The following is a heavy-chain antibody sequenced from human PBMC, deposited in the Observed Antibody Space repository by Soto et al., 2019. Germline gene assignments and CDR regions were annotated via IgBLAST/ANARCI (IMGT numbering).Heavy chain of an antibody. CDR1: GFTFSSYE. CDR3: ARDTPYYYDSSGYCDY. V-gene: IGHV3-48*03. D-gene: IGHD3-22*01. Sequence: PGGSLRLSCAASGFTFSSYEMNWVRQAPGKGLEWVSYISSSGSTIYYADSVKGRFTISRDNAKNSLYLQMNSLRAEDTAVYYCARDTPYYYDSSGYCDYWGQGTLVTVSS. CDR2: ISSSGSTI. J-gene: IGHJ4*02.